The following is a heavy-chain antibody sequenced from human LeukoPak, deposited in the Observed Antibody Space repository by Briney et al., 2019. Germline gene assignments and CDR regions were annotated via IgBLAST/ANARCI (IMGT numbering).Heavy chain of an antibody. V-gene: IGHV3-23*01. CDR2: ISGSCAST. CDR3: AKGGGNYYDSSGYYKYFDY. J-gene: IGHJ4*02. CDR1: GFTFSTYA. D-gene: IGHD3-22*01. Sequence: GGSLRLSCAASGFTFSTYAMSWVRQAPGKGLELVSTISGSCASTYYADSGKGRFTISRDNSKKTLFMQMNSLRAEDTAVYHCAKGGGNYYDSSGYYKYFDYWGQGTLVTVSS.